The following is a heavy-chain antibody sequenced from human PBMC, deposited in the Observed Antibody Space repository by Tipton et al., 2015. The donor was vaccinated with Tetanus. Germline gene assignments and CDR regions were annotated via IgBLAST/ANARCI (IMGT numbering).Heavy chain of an antibody. CDR2: ISNGNP. CDR3: ARGITDGYNRRLDY. CDR1: RGPISSYY. Sequence: LRLSCTVSRGPISSYYWSWIRQPVGKGLEWIGHISNGNPDYSPSLKNRVTLSVDTSKNEFSLKLHSVTAADTAVYYCARGITDGYNRRLDYWGQGTLVAVSP. V-gene: IGHV4-4*07. J-gene: IGHJ4*02. D-gene: IGHD5-24*01.